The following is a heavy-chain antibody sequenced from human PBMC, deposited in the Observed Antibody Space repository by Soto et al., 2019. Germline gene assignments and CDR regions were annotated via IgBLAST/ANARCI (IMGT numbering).Heavy chain of an antibody. CDR1: GYTFSDFD. J-gene: IGHJ6*02. V-gene: IGHV1-8*01. CDR2: MNAKSGDT. CDR3: ARGTPFNYPGFDV. D-gene: IGHD3-10*01. Sequence: QAHLEQSGAEVKRPGASVKVSCKASGYTFSDFDINWLRQASGQGPEWMGWMNAKSGDTFFAQRFQGKFNMTWDTALSTASREVGSLTPDDTAMYYWARGTPFNYPGFDVWGQGTPVAVPS.